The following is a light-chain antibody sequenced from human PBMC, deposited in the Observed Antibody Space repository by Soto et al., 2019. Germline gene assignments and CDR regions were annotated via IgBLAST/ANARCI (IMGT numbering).Light chain of an antibody. Sequence: EIVLTQSQGTVSLSPGERATLSCWTSQSVSNNYLAWYQQKPGQAPRLLIYDASNRATGIPARFSGSGSGTDFTLTISSLEPEDFAVYYCQQRSNWPTWTFGQGTKVDIK. V-gene: IGKV3-11*01. CDR2: DAS. CDR1: QSVSNNY. CDR3: QQRSNWPTWT. J-gene: IGKJ1*01.